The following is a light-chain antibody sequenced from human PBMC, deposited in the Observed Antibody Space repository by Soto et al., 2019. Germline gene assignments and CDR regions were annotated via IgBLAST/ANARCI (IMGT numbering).Light chain of an antibody. CDR3: QQRYSWPLT. CDR2: DAS. CDR1: QGVSSY. J-gene: IGKJ5*01. V-gene: IGKV3D-11*01. Sequence: EVVLTQSPATLSLSPGQRATLSCRASQGVSSYLAWYQQKPGQAPRLLIFDASNRATGIPARFSGSGSGTDFNLTISSLEPEDFAVYYCQQRYSWPLTFGQGTRLDIK.